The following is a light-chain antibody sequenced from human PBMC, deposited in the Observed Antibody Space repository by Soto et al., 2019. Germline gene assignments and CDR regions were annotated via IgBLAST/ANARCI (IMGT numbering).Light chain of an antibody. CDR1: QSISSW. V-gene: IGKV1-5*01. CDR3: QQYNSYSRT. Sequence: DIQMTQSPSTLSASVGDRVTITYRASQSISSWLAWYQQKPGKAPKLLIYDASSLESGVPSRFSGSGSGTEFTLTISSLQPGDFGTYYCQQYNSYSRTFRQGTKVELK. J-gene: IGKJ1*01. CDR2: DAS.